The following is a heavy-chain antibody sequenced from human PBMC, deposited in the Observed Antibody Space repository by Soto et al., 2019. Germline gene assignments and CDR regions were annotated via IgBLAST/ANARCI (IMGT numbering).Heavy chain of an antibody. CDR3: TTPTTVTTFVDY. CDR2: IRSKANSYAT. Sequence: GGSQRLSCTSSGFNFRGSAMHWVRQASGKGLEWVGRIRSKANSYATAYAASVKGRFTISRDDSKNTAYLQMNSLKTEDTAVYYCTTPTTVTTFVDYWGQGTLVTVSS. CDR1: GFNFRGSA. V-gene: IGHV3-73*01. D-gene: IGHD4-17*01. J-gene: IGHJ4*02.